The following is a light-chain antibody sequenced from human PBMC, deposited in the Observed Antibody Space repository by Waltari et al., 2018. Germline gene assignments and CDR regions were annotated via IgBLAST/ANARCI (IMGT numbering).Light chain of an antibody. Sequence: EIVLTQSPATLSLSPGERATLSCRASQNVNMYLAWYRQRPGQAPRLLIYDTSNRATDIPARFSGSGSETDFSLTISSLEPEDFAVYYCQQRRNWPLTFGGGTKVEIK. CDR1: QNVNMY. CDR3: QQRRNWPLT. J-gene: IGKJ4*01. V-gene: IGKV3-11*01. CDR2: DTS.